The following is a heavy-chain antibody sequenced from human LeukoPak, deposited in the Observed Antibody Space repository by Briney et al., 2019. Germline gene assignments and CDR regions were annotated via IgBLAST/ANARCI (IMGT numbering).Heavy chain of an antibody. V-gene: IGHV3-66*01. CDR3: ARATVTRWFDP. J-gene: IGHJ5*02. CDR2: IYSGGST. Sequence: PGGSLRLSCAASGFSVSNNYMSWVRQAPGKGLEWVSVIYSGGSTFYADSVKGRFTISRDNSKNTLYLQMNSLRAEDTAVYYCARATVTRWFDPWGQGTLVTVSS. CDR1: GFSVSNNY. D-gene: IGHD4-17*01.